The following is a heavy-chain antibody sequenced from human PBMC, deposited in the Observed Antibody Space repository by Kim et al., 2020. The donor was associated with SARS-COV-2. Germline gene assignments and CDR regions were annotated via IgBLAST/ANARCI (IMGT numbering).Heavy chain of an antibody. CDR1: GYTFTGYY. Sequence: ASVKVSCKASGYTFTGYYMHWVRQAPGQGLEWMGRINPNSGGTNYAQKFQGRVTMTRDTSISTAYMELSRLRSDDTAVYYCARQLRITMVRGATNYYYYGMDVWGQGTTVTVSS. D-gene: IGHD3-10*01. J-gene: IGHJ6*02. V-gene: IGHV1-2*06. CDR2: INPNSGGT. CDR3: ARQLRITMVRGATNYYYYGMDV.